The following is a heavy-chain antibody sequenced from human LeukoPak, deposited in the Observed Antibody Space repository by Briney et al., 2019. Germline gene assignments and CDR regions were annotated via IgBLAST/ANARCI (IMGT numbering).Heavy chain of an antibody. J-gene: IGHJ4*02. V-gene: IGHV1-69*06. CDR3: ARGYAGSPLRHYDF. D-gene: IGHD2-8*01. Sequence: GASVKVSCKASGGTFSSNGISWVRQARGQGLEWMGGIIPIFGTTKYAEKFQGRITITADKSTNTAYMLLSSLRSEDTAMYYCARGYAGSPLRHYDFWGQGTLVTVSS. CDR1: GGTFSSNG. CDR2: IIPIFGTT.